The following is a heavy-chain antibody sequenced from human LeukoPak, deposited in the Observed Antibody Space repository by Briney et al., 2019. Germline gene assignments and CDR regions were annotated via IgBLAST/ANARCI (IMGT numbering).Heavy chain of an antibody. CDR2: IYHSGST. Sequence: PSQTLSLTCTVSGGAISSGGYYWSWIRQPPGKGLEWIAYIYHSGSTYYNPSLKSRVTISVDTSKNQFSLKLSSVTAADTAVYYCARDFTRIGEDYWGQGTLVTVSS. CDR3: ARDFTRIGEDY. D-gene: IGHD3-16*01. J-gene: IGHJ4*02. V-gene: IGHV4-30-2*01. CDR1: GGAISSGGYY.